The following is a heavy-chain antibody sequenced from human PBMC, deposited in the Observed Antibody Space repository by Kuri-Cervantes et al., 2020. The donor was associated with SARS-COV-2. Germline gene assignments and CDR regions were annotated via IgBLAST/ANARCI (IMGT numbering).Heavy chain of an antibody. V-gene: IGHV3-21*01. CDR2: TSSGSTYI. CDR3: ARAGGSGGTSNYYYYMDV. Sequence: CAASGFTFSSHSMNWVRQAPGKGLEWVSCTSSGSTYIYYVDSVKGRFTIARDNAKNSLYLQMNSLRAEDTAVYYCARAGGSGGTSNYYYYMDVWGKGTTVTVSS. D-gene: IGHD2-15*01. CDR1: GFTFSSHS. J-gene: IGHJ6*03.